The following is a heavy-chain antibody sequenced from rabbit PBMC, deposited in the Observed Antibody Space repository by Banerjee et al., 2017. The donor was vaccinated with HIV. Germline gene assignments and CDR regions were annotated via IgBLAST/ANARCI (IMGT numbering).Heavy chain of an antibody. Sequence: QSLEESGGGLVQPGASLTLTCKASGIDFSNYNFMCWVRQAPGKGLEWIACIDIGSRDFTYYANWAKGRFTISKTSSTTVTLQMTSLTVADTATYFCARDTGSSFSTYGMDLWGQGTLVTVS. J-gene: IGHJ6*01. CDR1: GIDFSNYNF. D-gene: IGHD8-1*01. CDR2: IDIGSRDFT. V-gene: IGHV1S40*01. CDR3: ARDTGSSFSTYGMDL.